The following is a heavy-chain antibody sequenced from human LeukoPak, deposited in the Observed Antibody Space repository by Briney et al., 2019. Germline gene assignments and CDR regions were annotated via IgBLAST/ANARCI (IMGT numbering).Heavy chain of an antibody. CDR1: GFTFSSYG. CDR2: ISYDGSNK. V-gene: IGHV3-30*18. Sequence: GRSLRLSCAASGFTFSSYGMHWVRQAPGKGLEWVAVISYDGSNKYYADSVKGRFTISRDNSKNTLYLQMNSLRAEDTAVYYCAKGQGIRWGAFDIWGQGTMVTVSP. D-gene: IGHD3-16*01. CDR3: AKGQGIRWGAFDI. J-gene: IGHJ3*02.